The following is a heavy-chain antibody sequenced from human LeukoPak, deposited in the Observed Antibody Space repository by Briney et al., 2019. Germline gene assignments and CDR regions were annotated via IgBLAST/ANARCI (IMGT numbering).Heavy chain of an antibody. CDR2: ISAYNGNT. D-gene: IGHD1-26*01. J-gene: IGHJ6*03. Sequence: VASVKVSCKASGGTFSSYAISWVRQAPGQGLEWMGWISAYNGNTNYAQKLQGRVTMTTDTSTSTAYMELRSLRSDDTAVYYCARRGWWEHTNYYYYYMDVWGKGTTVTVSS. CDR3: ARRGWWEHTNYYYYYMDV. CDR1: GGTFSSYA. V-gene: IGHV1-18*01.